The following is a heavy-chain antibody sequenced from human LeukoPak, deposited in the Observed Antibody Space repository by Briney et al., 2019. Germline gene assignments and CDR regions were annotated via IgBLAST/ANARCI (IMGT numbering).Heavy chain of an antibody. Sequence: SQTLSLTCTVSGGSISSGSYYWSWIRQPAGKGLEWIGRIYTSGSTNYNPSLKSRVTISVDTSKNQFSLKLSSVTAADTAVYYCARGRYVSKRYFDYWGQGTLVTVSS. CDR2: IYTSGST. D-gene: IGHD1-1*01. V-gene: IGHV4-61*02. CDR3: ARGRYVSKRYFDY. J-gene: IGHJ4*02. CDR1: GGSISSGSYY.